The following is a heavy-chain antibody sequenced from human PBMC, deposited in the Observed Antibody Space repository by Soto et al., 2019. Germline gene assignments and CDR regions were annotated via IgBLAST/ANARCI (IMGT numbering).Heavy chain of an antibody. V-gene: IGHV3-73*02. CDR3: TRHMKAIY. D-gene: IGHD3-16*01. CDR2: IRSKANSYAT. CDR1: GFTFSGSA. Sequence: EVQLVESGGGLVQPGGSLKLSCAASGFTFSGSAMHWVRQASGKGLEWVGRIRSKANSYATAYAASVKGRFTISRDDSKNTAYLQMNSLTTEDTAVYYCTRHMKAIYWGQGTLVTVSS. J-gene: IGHJ4*02.